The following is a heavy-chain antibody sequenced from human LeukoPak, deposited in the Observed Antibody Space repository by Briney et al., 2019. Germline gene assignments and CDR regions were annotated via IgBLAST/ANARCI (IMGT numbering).Heavy chain of an antibody. CDR1: GYTFTSYG. Sequence: ASVKVSCKASGYTFTSYGISWVRQAPGQGLEWMGWISAYNGNTNYAQKLQGRVTMTTDTSTSTAYMELRSLRSDDTAVYYCARRPGIAAAGTPGYFDYWGQGTLVTVSS. CDR2: ISAYNGNT. D-gene: IGHD6-13*01. J-gene: IGHJ4*02. V-gene: IGHV1-18*01. CDR3: ARRPGIAAAGTPGYFDY.